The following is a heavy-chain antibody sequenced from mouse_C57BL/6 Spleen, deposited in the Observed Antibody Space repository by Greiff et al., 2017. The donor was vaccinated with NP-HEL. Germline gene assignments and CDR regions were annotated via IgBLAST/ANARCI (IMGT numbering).Heavy chain of an antibody. CDR1: GYAFSSSW. CDR2: IYPGDGDT. V-gene: IGHV1-82*01. Sequence: QVQLQQSGPELVKPGASVKISCKASGYAFSSSWMNWVKQRPGKGLEWIVRIYPGDGDTNYNGKFKGKATLTADKSSSTAYMQLSSLTSVASAVYFGARGGPYYGSRSFDYWGQGTTLTVSS. J-gene: IGHJ2*01. D-gene: IGHD1-1*01. CDR3: ARGGPYYGSRSFDY.